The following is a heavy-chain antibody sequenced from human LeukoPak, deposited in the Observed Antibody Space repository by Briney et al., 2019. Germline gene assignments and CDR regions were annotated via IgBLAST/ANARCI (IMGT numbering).Heavy chain of an antibody. Sequence: SETLSLTCTVSGGSISSYYWSWIRQPPGKGLEWIGYIYYSGSTNYNPSLKSRVTISVDTSKNKFSLKLNSVIAADTAVYYCARDVVSAGWFDPWGQGTLVTVSS. CDR3: ARDVVSAGWFDP. J-gene: IGHJ5*02. D-gene: IGHD2-21*01. CDR1: GGSISSYY. V-gene: IGHV4-59*01. CDR2: IYYSGST.